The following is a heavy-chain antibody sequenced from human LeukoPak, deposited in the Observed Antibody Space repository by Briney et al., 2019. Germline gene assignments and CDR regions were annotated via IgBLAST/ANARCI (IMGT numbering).Heavy chain of an antibody. J-gene: IGHJ4*02. CDR1: GFTFANHW. CDR2: IEDYGDAK. D-gene: IGHD5-12*01. CDR3: ARHVPRGRSDCDC. Sequence: GGSLRLSCAASGFTFANHWMAWVRQAPGKGLEWVANIEDYGDAKSYVESVKGRLTVSRENARASLYPQMDSLRVEDTAVYYCARHVPRGRSDCDCCGQGALLTVSS. V-gene: IGHV3-7*01.